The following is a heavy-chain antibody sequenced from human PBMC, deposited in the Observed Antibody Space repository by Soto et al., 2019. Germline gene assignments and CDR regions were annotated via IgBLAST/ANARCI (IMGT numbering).Heavy chain of an antibody. CDR3: ATQGLPNYYDYGMDV. CDR1: GGTFSSYA. J-gene: IGHJ6*02. Sequence: QVQLVQSGAKVKKPGSSVKVSCKASGGTFSSYAISWVRQAPGQWLEWMGGIIPIFGTANYAQKFQGRVTITADESTITAYMELSSLRSEDTAVYYCATQGLPNYYDYGMDVWGQGTTVTVSS. V-gene: IGHV1-69*12. CDR2: IIPIFGTA. D-gene: IGHD5-18*01.